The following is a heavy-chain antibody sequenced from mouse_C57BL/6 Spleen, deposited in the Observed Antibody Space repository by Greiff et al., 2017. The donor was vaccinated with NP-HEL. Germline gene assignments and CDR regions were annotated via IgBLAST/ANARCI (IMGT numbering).Heavy chain of an antibody. V-gene: IGHV5-6*01. Sequence: VQLKESGGDLVKPGGSLKLSCAASGFTFSSYGMSWVRQTPDKRLEWVATISSGGSYTYYPDSVKGRFTISRDNAKNTLYLQMSSLKSEDTAMYYWARHGEIYDGYYGAMDYWGQGTSVTVSS. J-gene: IGHJ4*01. D-gene: IGHD2-3*01. CDR1: GFTFSSYG. CDR3: ARHGEIYDGYYGAMDY. CDR2: ISSGGSYT.